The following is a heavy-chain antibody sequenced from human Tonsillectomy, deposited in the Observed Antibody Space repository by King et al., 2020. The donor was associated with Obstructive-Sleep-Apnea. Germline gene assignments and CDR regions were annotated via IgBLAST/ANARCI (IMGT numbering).Heavy chain of an antibody. CDR2: IDPSASYT. V-gene: IGHV5-10-1*01. D-gene: IGHD5-24*01. J-gene: IGHJ2*01. CDR1: GYSFTSYW. Sequence: QLVQSGAEVKKPGESLRISCKGSGYSFTSYWISWVRQMPGKGLQWMGRIDPSASYTNYSPSFHGHVTTPADKSISTAYLQWSSLKASDTAMYYCAGQGRDGYNFGWDFDLWGRGTLVTVSS. CDR3: AGQGRDGYNFGWDFDL.